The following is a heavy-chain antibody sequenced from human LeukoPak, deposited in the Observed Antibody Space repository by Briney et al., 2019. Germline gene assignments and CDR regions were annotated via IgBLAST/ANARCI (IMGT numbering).Heavy chain of an antibody. V-gene: IGHV1-18*01. CDR3: ARGKQLVRSVYYYGMDV. CDR1: GYTFTSYG. D-gene: IGHD6-6*01. CDR2: ISAYNGNT. J-gene: IGHJ6*02. Sequence: GESLKISCKASGYTFTSYGISWVRQAPGQGLEWMGWISAYNGNTNYAQKLQGRVTMTTDTSTSTAYMELRSLRSDDTAVYYCARGKQLVRSVYYYGMDVWGQGTTVTVSS.